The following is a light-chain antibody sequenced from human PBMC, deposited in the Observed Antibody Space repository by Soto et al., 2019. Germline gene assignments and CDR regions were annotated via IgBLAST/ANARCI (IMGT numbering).Light chain of an antibody. Sequence: DIPMTQSPSSLSASVGDRVTITCRASQYISSYVNWYQQKPGKAPKFLIYGASDLQRGVPSRFSGSGSGTDFTLTINSLQPDDFATYYCQQYNSYLWTFGQGTKVEIK. CDR1: QYISSY. CDR3: QQYNSYLWT. V-gene: IGKV1-39*01. J-gene: IGKJ1*01. CDR2: GAS.